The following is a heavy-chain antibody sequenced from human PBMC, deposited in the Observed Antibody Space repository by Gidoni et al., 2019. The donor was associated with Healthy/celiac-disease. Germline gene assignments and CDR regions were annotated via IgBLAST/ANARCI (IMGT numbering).Heavy chain of an antibody. V-gene: IGHV4-34*01. CDR3: ARPRALSGWSHSSYWYFDL. CDR1: AGSFSGYY. D-gene: IGHD6-19*01. J-gene: IGHJ2*01. Sequence: QVQLQQWGAGLLKPSETLSLTCAVSAGSFSGYYWSWIRQPPGKGLEWIGEINHCGSTNYNPSLKSRVTISVDTSKNQFSLKLSSVTAADTAVYYCARPRALSGWSHSSYWYFDLWGRGTRVTVSS. CDR2: INHCGST.